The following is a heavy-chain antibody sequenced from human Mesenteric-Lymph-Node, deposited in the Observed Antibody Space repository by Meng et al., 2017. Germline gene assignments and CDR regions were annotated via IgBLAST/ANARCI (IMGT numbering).Heavy chain of an antibody. Sequence: GESLKISCAASGFTFSSYSMNWVRQAPGKGLEWVSSISSSSSYIYYADSVKGRFTISRDNAKNSLYLQMNSLRAEDTALYHCARSDSSSWYGPFDYWGQGTLVTVSS. CDR3: ARSDSSSWYGPFDY. CDR2: ISSSSSYI. V-gene: IGHV3-21*04. J-gene: IGHJ4*02. D-gene: IGHD6-13*01. CDR1: GFTFSSYS.